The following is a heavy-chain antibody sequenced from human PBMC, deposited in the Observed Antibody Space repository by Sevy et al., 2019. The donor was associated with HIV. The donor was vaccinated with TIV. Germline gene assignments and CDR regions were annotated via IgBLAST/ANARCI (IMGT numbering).Heavy chain of an antibody. CDR3: ARQGDQQPFDY. D-gene: IGHD6-13*01. CDR1: GFTFSTYA. Sequence: GGYLRLSCAASGFTFSTYAMNWVRQAPGKGLEWVSATSGRGGMTYYADSVKGRFTISRDNSKNTLYLQMNSLRAEDTAVYYCARQGDQQPFDYWGHGTLVTVSS. CDR2: TSGRGGMT. J-gene: IGHJ4*01. V-gene: IGHV3-23*01.